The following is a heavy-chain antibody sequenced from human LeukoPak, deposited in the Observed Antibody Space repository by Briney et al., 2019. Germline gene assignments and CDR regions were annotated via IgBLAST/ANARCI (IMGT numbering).Heavy chain of an antibody. Sequence: SETLSLTCTVSGGSISSYYWSWIRQPPGKGLEWIGYIYYSGSTNYNPSLKSRVTISVDTSKNQFSLKLSSVTAAVTAVYYCARGGYSYGQDYYYYYMDVWGKGTTVTISS. V-gene: IGHV4-59*01. CDR2: IYYSGST. J-gene: IGHJ6*03. CDR3: ARGGYSYGQDYYYYYMDV. D-gene: IGHD5-18*01. CDR1: GGSISSYY.